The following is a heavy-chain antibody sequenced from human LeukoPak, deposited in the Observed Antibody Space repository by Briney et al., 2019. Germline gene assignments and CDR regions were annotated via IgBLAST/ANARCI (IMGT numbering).Heavy chain of an antibody. Sequence: GGSLRLSCVASGFTFNTYWIHWVRQGPGKGLVWVWLINPDGTTTTYADSVKGRFTVSRDNAKNTLYLQMSSLRAEDAAVYYCARGRPGAYRIMDVWGQGTMVTVS. D-gene: IGHD3-10*01. CDR3: ARGRPGAYRIMDV. V-gene: IGHV3-74*01. CDR1: GFTFNTYW. J-gene: IGHJ6*01. CDR2: INPDGTTT.